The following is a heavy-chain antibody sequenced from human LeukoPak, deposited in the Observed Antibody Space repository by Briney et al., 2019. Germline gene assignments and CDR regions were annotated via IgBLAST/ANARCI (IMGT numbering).Heavy chain of an antibody. Sequence: PGRSLRLSCAASGFTFDDYAMHWLRQAPGKGLEWVSGISWNSGSIGYADSVKGRFTISRDNAKNSLYLQMNSLRAEDTALYYCAKVAVGATMVYYFDYWGQGTLVTVSS. D-gene: IGHD1-26*01. CDR1: GFTFDDYA. J-gene: IGHJ4*02. CDR3: AKVAVGATMVYYFDY. V-gene: IGHV3-9*01. CDR2: ISWNSGSI.